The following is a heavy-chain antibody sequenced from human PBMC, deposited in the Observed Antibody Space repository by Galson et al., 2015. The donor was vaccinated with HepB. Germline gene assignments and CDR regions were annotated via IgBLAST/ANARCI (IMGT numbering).Heavy chain of an antibody. CDR2: MNPNSGNT. CDR3: ARGAHIVVAAHAFDI. Sequence: SVKVSCKASGYTFTSYDINWVRQATGQGLEWMGWMNPNSGNTGYAQKFQGRVTITADKSTSTAYMELSSLRSEDTAVYYCARGAHIVVAAHAFDIWGQGTMVTVSS. V-gene: IGHV1-8*01. CDR1: GYTFTSYD. D-gene: IGHD2-21*01. J-gene: IGHJ3*02.